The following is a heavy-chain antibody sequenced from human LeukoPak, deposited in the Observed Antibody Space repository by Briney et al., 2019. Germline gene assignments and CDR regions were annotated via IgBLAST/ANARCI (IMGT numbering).Heavy chain of an antibody. Sequence: GGSLRLSCSASGFTFSSYAMHWVRQAPGKGLEYVSAISSNGGSTYYADSVKGRFTISRDNSKNTLYLQMSSLRAEDTAVYYCAKDERSAMTNYAFDIWGQGTMVTVSS. CDR2: ISSNGGST. CDR3: AKDERSAMTNYAFDI. CDR1: GFTFSSYA. D-gene: IGHD2-2*01. V-gene: IGHV3-64D*06. J-gene: IGHJ3*02.